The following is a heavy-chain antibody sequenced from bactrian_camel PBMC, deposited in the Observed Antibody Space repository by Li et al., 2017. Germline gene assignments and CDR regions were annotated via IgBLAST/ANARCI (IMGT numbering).Heavy chain of an antibody. CDR2: IDSAGDT. CDR3: AASPFTLRHYANGVATTPEAVGD. Sequence: VQLVESGGGSVQSGGSLRLSCVAIGYTYDSYCMGWFRQAQGNVREGIATIDSAGDTDYPDSVKGRFTISQDTAKNTLYLQMNNLNSEDTAMYYCAASPFTLRHYANGVATTPEAVGDWGQGTQVTVS. J-gene: IGHJ4*01. V-gene: IGHV3S1*01. D-gene: IGHD1*01. CDR1: GYTYDSYC.